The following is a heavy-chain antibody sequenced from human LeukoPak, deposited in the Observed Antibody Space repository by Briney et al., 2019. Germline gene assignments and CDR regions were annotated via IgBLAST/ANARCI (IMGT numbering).Heavy chain of an antibody. D-gene: IGHD1-26*01. J-gene: IGHJ4*02. CDR3: AKDRDGLGVAGVGY. CDR1: GFTFSAYW. V-gene: IGHV3-74*01. CDR2: INNDGSST. Sequence: PGGSLRLSCAASGFTFSAYWMHWVRQVPGKGLEWVSRINNDGSSTTYADSVKGRFTISRDNSKNTLYLQMSSLRAEDTAVYYCAKDRDGLGVAGVGYWGQGTLVTVSS.